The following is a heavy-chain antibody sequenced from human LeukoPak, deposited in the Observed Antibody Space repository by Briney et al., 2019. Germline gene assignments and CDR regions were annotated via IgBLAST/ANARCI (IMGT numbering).Heavy chain of an antibody. J-gene: IGHJ4*02. Sequence: KPSETLSLTCTVSGYSISSGYYWGWIRQPPGKGLEWIGSIYYSGSTYYNPSLQSRVTISVDTSKNQFSLKLNSVTAADTAVYYCARDPGKQWLVFYYWGQGTLVTVSS. V-gene: IGHV4-38-2*02. D-gene: IGHD6-19*01. CDR1: GYSISSGYY. CDR2: IYYSGST. CDR3: ARDPGKQWLVFYY.